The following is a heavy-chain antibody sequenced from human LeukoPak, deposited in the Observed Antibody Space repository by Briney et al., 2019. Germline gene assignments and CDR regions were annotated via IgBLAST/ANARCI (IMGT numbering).Heavy chain of an antibody. CDR2: MNPKTDNT. V-gene: IGHV1-8*01. CDR1: GYSFTDYD. CDR3: ARRRAPTYYDILTGYNPFDY. J-gene: IGHJ4*02. Sequence: ASVKVSCKTSGYSFTDYDIHWVRQATGQGLEWMGWMNPKTDNTEYAQKFQGRVTLTWTTSISTAYMELSSLRSEDTAVYYCARRRAPTYYDILTGYNPFDYWGQGTLVTVSS. D-gene: IGHD3-9*01.